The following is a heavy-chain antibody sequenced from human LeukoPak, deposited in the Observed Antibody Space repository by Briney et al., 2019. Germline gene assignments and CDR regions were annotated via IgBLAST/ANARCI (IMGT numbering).Heavy chain of an antibody. Sequence: SVKGSCKASGGTFSSYAISWVRQAPGQGLEWMGGIIPIFGTANYAQKFQGRVTITTDESTSTAYTELSSLRSEDTAVYYCASNYDSSGYLFDYWGQGTLVTVSS. V-gene: IGHV1-69*05. CDR1: GGTFSSYA. CDR2: IIPIFGTA. CDR3: ASNYDSSGYLFDY. D-gene: IGHD3-22*01. J-gene: IGHJ4*02.